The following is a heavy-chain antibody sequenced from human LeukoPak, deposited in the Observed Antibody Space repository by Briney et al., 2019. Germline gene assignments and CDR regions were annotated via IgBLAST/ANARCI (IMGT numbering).Heavy chain of an antibody. V-gene: IGHV1-18*04. J-gene: IGHJ4*02. CDR2: ISAYNGNT. CDR1: GYTFTSYG. CDR3: ARDFPWHGSGSYYMPFDY. Sequence: ASVKVSCKASGYTFTSYGISWVRQAPGQGLEWMGWISAYNGNTNYAQKLQGRVTMTTDTSTSTAYMELRSLRSDDTAVYYCARDFPWHGSGSYYMPFDYWGQGTLVTVSS. D-gene: IGHD3-10*01.